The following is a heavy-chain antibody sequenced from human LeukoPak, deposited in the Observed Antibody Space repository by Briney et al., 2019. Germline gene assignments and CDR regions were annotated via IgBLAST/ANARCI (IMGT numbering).Heavy chain of an antibody. Sequence: GGSLRLSCAASGFTFSSYDMNWVCQAPGKGLEWVSSISSSSSYIYYADSVKGRFTISRDNAKNSLYLQMNSLRAEDTAVYYCARLGRYYYYMDVWGKGTLVTVSS. CDR2: ISSSSSYI. J-gene: IGHJ6*03. CDR1: GFTFSSYD. CDR3: ARLGRYYYYMDV. V-gene: IGHV3-21*01.